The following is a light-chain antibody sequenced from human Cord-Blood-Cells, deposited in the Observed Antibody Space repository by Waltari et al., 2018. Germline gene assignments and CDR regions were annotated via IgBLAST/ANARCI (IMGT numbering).Light chain of an antibody. CDR2: RNN. CDR1: SSNIGSNY. Sequence: SVLTQPPSASGTPGQRVTIPCSGRSSNIGSNYVYWYQQLPGTAPKLLIYRNNQRPSGVPDRFSGSKSGTSASLAISGLRSEDEADYYCAAWDDSLSVHVVFGGGTKLTVL. J-gene: IGLJ2*01. V-gene: IGLV1-47*01. CDR3: AAWDDSLSVHVV.